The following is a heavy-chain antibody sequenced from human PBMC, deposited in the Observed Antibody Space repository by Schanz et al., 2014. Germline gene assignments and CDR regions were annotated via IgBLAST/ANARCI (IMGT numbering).Heavy chain of an antibody. CDR2: IHQSGGT. CDR1: GGDIGNYY. Sequence: QVQLQESGPGLVKPSETLSLTCSVSGGDIGNYYWSWIRQPPGKGLEWIGYIHQSGGTNYNPSLKSRVTILVDPSKNQFPLRLPSLTAADTAVYYCAKFLYDDPSWGQGTLVTVSS. CDR3: AKFLYDDPS. J-gene: IGHJ5*02. D-gene: IGHD3-3*01. V-gene: IGHV4-59*08.